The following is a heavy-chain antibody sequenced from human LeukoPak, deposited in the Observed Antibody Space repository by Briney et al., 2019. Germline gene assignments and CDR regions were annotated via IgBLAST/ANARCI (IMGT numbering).Heavy chain of an antibody. D-gene: IGHD3-10*01. Sequence: GASVKVSCKASGYIFTSYGIAWVRQAPGQGLQWMGWISAYNGHTNYAQKLQGRVTMTTDTSTSTAYMELRSLRSDDTAVYYCARGGPVYSYGSGSNLNWFDPWGQGTLVTVSS. CDR2: ISAYNGHT. V-gene: IGHV1-18*01. CDR3: ARGGPVYSYGSGSNLNWFDP. J-gene: IGHJ5*02. CDR1: GYIFTSYG.